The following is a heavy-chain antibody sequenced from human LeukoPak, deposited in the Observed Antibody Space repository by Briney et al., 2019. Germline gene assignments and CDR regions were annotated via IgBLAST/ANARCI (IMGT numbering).Heavy chain of an antibody. CDR1: GGSFSGYY. CDR2: IYHSGST. V-gene: IGHV4-34*01. J-gene: IGHJ4*02. Sequence: SETLSLTCAVYGGSFSGYYWSWIRQPPGKGLEWIGSIYHSGSTYYNPSLKSRVTISLGTSKNQFSLKLSSVTAADTAMYYCVRDLGVSGNFDYWGQGTLVTVSS. CDR3: VRDLGVSGNFDY. D-gene: IGHD3-10*01.